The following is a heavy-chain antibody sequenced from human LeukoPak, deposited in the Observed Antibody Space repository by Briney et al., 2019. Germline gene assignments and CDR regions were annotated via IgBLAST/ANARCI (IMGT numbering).Heavy chain of an antibody. J-gene: IGHJ6*04. Sequence: GSLRLSCAASGFTFSSYSMNWVRQAPGKGLEWVSSISSSSSYIYYADSVKGRFTISRDKAKNSLYLQMNSLRAEDTAVYYCAELGITMIGGVWGKGTTVTISS. CDR3: AELGITMIGGV. CDR1: GFTFSSYS. CDR2: ISSSSSYI. V-gene: IGHV3-21*01. D-gene: IGHD3-10*02.